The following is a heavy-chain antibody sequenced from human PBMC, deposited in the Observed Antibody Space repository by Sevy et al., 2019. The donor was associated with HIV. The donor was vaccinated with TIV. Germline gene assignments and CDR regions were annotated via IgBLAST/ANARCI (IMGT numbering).Heavy chain of an antibody. D-gene: IGHD6-19*01. CDR3: AGDSYSSVSSDVGWFDP. J-gene: IGHJ5*02. Sequence: GGSLRLSCEASGFFFSNFWMHWVRQTPGKGLEWVSRIEKDGSKTIYADSVRGRFIVSRDNSKKTLSLQMNSLRVEDSAIYYCAGDSYSSVSSDVGWFDPWGQGTLVTVSS. CDR2: IEKDGSKT. V-gene: IGHV3-74*01. CDR1: GFFFSNFW.